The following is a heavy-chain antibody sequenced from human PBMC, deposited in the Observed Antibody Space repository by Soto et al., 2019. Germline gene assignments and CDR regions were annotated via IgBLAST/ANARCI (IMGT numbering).Heavy chain of an antibody. CDR1: GGSVSSGSYY. J-gene: IGHJ4*02. V-gene: IGHV4-61*01. CDR2: IYYSGST. CDR3: ARALYDSSGSVDY. Sequence: PSETLSLTCTVSGGSVSSGSYYWSWIRQPPGKGLEWTGYIYYSGSTNYNPSLKSRVTISVDTSKNQFSLKLSSVTAADTAVYYCARALYDSSGSVDYWGQGTLVTVSS. D-gene: IGHD3-22*01.